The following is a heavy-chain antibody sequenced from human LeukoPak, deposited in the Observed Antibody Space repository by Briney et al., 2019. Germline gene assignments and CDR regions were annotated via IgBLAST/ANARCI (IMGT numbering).Heavy chain of an antibody. V-gene: IGHV3-53*05. CDR3: AKEWESSRPLVDY. Sequence: GGSLRLSCAASGFTVSSNYMNWVRQAPGKGLEWVSVIYSGGSTYYADSVKGRFTISRDNSKNTLYLQMNSLRPEDTAVYYCAKEWESSRPLVDYWGQGTLVTVSS. CDR1: GFTVSSNY. CDR2: IYSGGST. J-gene: IGHJ4*02. D-gene: IGHD1-26*01.